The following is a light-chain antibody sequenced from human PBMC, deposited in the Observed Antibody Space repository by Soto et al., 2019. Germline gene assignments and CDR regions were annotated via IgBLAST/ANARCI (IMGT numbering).Light chain of an antibody. J-gene: IGKJ2*01. V-gene: IGKV4-1*01. CDR2: WAS. CDR3: QQYYGTPYT. CDR1: RPLFYSAKNKDY. Sequence: IVMTQSPDSLSVSLGGTATISCKSSRPLFYSAKNKDYLAWYQHKAGQPPKLLLYWASTRESGVPDRFNGSGSATDFTLTINNLQPEDAAVYYCQQYYGTPYTFGQGTKVDIK.